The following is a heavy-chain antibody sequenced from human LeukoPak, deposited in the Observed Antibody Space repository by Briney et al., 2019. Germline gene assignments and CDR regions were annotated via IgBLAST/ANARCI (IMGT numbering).Heavy chain of an antibody. CDR3: ARVLDRPYSSSWYGDYYYGMDV. D-gene: IGHD6-13*01. J-gene: IGHJ6*02. CDR1: GFTFSTYA. V-gene: IGHV3-7*01. CDR2: IKQDGSEK. Sequence: GGSLRLSCAASGFTFSTYAMSWVRQAPGKGLEWVANIKQDGSEKYYVDSVKGRFTISRDNAKNSLYLQMNSLRAGDTAVYYCARVLDRPYSSSWYGDYYYGMDVWGQGTTVTVSS.